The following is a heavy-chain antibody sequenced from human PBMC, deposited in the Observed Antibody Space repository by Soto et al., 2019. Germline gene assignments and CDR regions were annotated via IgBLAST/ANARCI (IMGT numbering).Heavy chain of an antibody. CDR3: ARDGRYGFSLDP. D-gene: IGHD3-16*02. J-gene: IGHJ5*02. V-gene: IGHV3-33*01. CDR2: IWYDGSNK. Sequence: QVQLVESGGGVVQPGRSLRLSCAASGFTFSSYGMHWVRQAPGKGLEWVAVIWYDGSNKYYSDSVKGRFTISRDNSKNTLYLQMNSLRAEDTAVYYCARDGRYGFSLDPWGQGTLVTVSS. CDR1: GFTFSSYG.